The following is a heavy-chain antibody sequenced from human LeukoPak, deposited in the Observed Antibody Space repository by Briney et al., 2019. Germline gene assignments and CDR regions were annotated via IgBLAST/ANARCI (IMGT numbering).Heavy chain of an antibody. CDR2: IIPIFGTA. V-gene: IGHV1-69*13. Sequence: SVTVSCKASGGTFSSYAISWVRRAPGQGLEWMGGIIPIFGTANYAQKFQGRVTITADESTSTAYMELSSLRSEDTAVYYCAREHRGFGELYNWFDPWGQGTLVTVSS. D-gene: IGHD3-10*01. J-gene: IGHJ5*02. CDR1: GGTFSSYA. CDR3: AREHRGFGELYNWFDP.